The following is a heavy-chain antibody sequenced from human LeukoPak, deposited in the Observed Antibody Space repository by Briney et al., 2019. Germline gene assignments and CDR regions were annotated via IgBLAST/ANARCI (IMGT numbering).Heavy chain of an antibody. CDR1: GFTFSSYG. V-gene: IGHV3-30*02. D-gene: IGHD3-10*01. Sequence: GGSPRLSCAASGFTFSSYGMHWVRQAPGKGLEWVAFIRYDGSNKYYADSVKGRFTISRDNSKNTLYLQMNSLRAEDTAVYYCAKSLGYYGSGSNYYFDYWGQGTLVTVSS. CDR2: IRYDGSNK. J-gene: IGHJ4*02. CDR3: AKSLGYYGSGSNYYFDY.